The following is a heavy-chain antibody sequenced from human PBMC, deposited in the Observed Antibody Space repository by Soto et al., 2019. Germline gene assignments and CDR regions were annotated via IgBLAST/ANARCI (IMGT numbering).Heavy chain of an antibody. Sequence: EVQLVESGGGLIQPGGSLRLSCAASGFAVSSNYMSRVRQAPGKGLQWVSITYTDGSTDSADSVKGRFTISRDNSKNTLYLQMNSLRAEDTAVYYCARDSSGVGVDYWGQGTLVTVSS. CDR2: TYTDGST. J-gene: IGHJ4*02. V-gene: IGHV3-53*01. CDR1: GFAVSSNY. D-gene: IGHD3-3*01. CDR3: ARDSSGVGVDY.